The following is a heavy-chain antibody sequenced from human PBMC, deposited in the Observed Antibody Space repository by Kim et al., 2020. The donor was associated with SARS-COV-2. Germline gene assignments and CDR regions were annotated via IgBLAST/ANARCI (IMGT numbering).Heavy chain of an antibody. CDR3: ARHNSMTNYDILTGHNGPYFCYDMDV. D-gene: IGHD3-9*01. Sequence: GESLKISCKGSGYSFTNYWIGWVRQMPGKGLEWMAIIYPADSDTRYSPSFQGQVTISADKSISTAYLQWSSLQASDTAMYYCARHNSMTNYDILTGHNGPYFCYDMDVWGQGTTVTVSS. CDR1: GYSFTNYW. J-gene: IGHJ6*02. V-gene: IGHV5-51*01. CDR2: IYPADSDT.